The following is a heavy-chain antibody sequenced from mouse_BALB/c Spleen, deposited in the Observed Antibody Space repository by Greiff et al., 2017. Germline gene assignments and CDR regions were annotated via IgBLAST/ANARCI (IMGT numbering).Heavy chain of an antibody. CDR3: ARYRMITTGYYFDY. Sequence: EVQRVESGPELVKPGASVKISCKASGYSFTGYFMNWVMQSHGKSLEWIGRINPYNGDTFYNQKFKGKATLTVDKSSSTAHMELRSLASEDSAVYYCARYRMITTGYYFDYWGQGTTLTVSS. CDR1: GYSFTGYF. CDR2: INPYNGDT. J-gene: IGHJ2*01. D-gene: IGHD2-4*01. V-gene: IGHV1-20*02.